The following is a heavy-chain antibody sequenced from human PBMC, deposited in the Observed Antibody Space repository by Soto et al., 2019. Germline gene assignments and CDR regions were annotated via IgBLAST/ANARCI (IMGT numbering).Heavy chain of an antibody. CDR3: ARENSPAGLDV. D-gene: IGHD6-13*01. Sequence: GGSLRLSCTASGFTFSNYEMTWVRQAPGKGLEWVSYLSTSGSTMYYADSVKGRFTISRDNAKNSLFLQMNSLRAEDTAVYYCARENSPAGLDVWGQGTTVTLSS. CDR2: LSTSGSTM. V-gene: IGHV3-48*03. J-gene: IGHJ6*02. CDR1: GFTFSNYE.